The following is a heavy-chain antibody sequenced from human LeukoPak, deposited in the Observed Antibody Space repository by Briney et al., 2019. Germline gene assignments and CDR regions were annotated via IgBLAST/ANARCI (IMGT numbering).Heavy chain of an antibody. CDR2: IYHSGST. D-gene: IGHD3-3*01. V-gene: IGHV4-30-2*01. CDR3: ARRREWPYFDY. CDR1: GDSIGSGGYH. Sequence: PSQTLSLTCTVSGDSIGSGGYHWSCIRQPPGKGLEWIGYIYHSGSTYYSPSLKSRLTILVDRSKNQFSLRLSSMTAADTAVYYCARRREWPYFDYWGQGILVTVSS. J-gene: IGHJ4*02.